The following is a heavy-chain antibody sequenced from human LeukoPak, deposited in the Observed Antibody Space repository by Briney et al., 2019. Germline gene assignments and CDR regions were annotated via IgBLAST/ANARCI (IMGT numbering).Heavy chain of an antibody. CDR3: ARARYYDFWSGYYPFDY. CDR1: GGTFSSYA. D-gene: IGHD3-3*01. CDR2: IIPIFGTA. Sequence: SVKVSCKASGGTFSSYAISWVRQAPGQGLEWMGRIIPIFGTANYAQKFQGRVTITTDESTSTACMELSSLRSEDTAVYYCARARYYDFWSGYYPFDYWGQGTLVTVSS. V-gene: IGHV1-69*05. J-gene: IGHJ4*02.